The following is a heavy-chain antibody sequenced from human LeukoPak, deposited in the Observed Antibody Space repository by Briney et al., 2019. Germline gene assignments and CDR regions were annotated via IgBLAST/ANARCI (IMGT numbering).Heavy chain of an antibody. CDR2: ISSSSSYI. D-gene: IGHD2-15*01. CDR3: ARGCSGGSCYFHFLFDY. V-gene: IGHV3-21*01. J-gene: IGHJ4*02. CDR1: GFTFSSYS. Sequence: PGGSLRLSCAASGFTFSSYSMNWVRQAPGKGLEWVSSISSSSSYIYYADSVKGRFTISRDNAKNSLYLQMNSLRAEDTAVYYCARGCSGGSCYFHFLFDYWGQGTLVTVSS.